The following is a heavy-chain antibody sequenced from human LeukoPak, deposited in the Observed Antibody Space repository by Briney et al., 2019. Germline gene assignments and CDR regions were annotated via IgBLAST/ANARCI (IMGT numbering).Heavy chain of an antibody. Sequence: VASVKVSCKASGYTFTGYYMHWVRQAPGQGLEWMGWINPNSGGTNYAQKFQGRVTMTRDTSISTAYMELSRLRSDDTAVYYCARSGYGSGWLTRPYYFDYWGQGTLVTVSS. CDR2: INPNSGGT. J-gene: IGHJ4*02. CDR1: GYTFTGYY. CDR3: ARSGYGSGWLTRPYYFDY. D-gene: IGHD6-19*01. V-gene: IGHV1-2*02.